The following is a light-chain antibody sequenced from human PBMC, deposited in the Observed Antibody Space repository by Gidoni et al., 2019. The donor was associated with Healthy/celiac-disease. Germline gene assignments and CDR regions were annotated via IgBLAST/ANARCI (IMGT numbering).Light chain of an antibody. CDR2: WAS. V-gene: IGKV4-1*01. CDR3: QQYCSTPTWT. CDR1: QSVLYSSNNENY. Sequence: DIVMTQSPDSLAVPLGERATINCKSSQSVLYSSNNENYLAWYQQKPGQPPKLLISWASTQESGVPDRFSGSGSGTDFTLTISSLQAEDVAVYYCQQYCSTPTWTFGQGTKVEIK. J-gene: IGKJ1*01.